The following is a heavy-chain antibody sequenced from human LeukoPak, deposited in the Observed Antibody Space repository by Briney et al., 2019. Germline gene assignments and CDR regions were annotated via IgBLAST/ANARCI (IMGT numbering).Heavy chain of an antibody. CDR3: AKDYYYGSGSPTTYDAFDI. D-gene: IGHD3-10*01. CDR1: GFTFSSYA. J-gene: IGHJ3*02. V-gene: IGHV3-23*01. CDR2: ISSSGGST. Sequence: GGSLRLSCAASGFTFSSYAMSWVRQAPGKGLEWVSAISSSGGSTYNADSVKGRFTISRDNSKNTLYLEMNSLRAEDTAVYYCAKDYYYGSGSPTTYDAFDIWGQGTMVTVSS.